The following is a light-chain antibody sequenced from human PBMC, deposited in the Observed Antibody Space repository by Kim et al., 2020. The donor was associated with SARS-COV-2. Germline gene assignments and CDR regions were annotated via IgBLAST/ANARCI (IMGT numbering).Light chain of an antibody. Sequence: VSPGQKASITSSGEKLVDKNACWCQQKPGRSPVLVIYQESNQPSGVLERFSGSYSGSTATLTISGAQAIEDADYYCQAWDSSTLCVFGTGTKVTVL. V-gene: IGLV3-1*01. CDR3: QAWDSSTLCV. CDR1: KLVDKN. J-gene: IGLJ1*01. CDR2: QES.